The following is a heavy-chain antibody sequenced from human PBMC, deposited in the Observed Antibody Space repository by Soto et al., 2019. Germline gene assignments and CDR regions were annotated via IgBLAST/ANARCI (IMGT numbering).Heavy chain of an antibody. CDR3: ARVLGATMVRGGYYFGY. CDR1: GGSISSSNW. Sequence: SETLSLTCTVAGGSISSSNWWSSVRQPPGKGLEWIGAIHHSGSTNYNPSLKSRVTISVDKSKNQFSLKLSSVTAADTAVYYCARVLGATMVRGGYYFGYWGQGTLVTVSS. J-gene: IGHJ4*02. D-gene: IGHD3-10*01. CDR2: IHHSGST. V-gene: IGHV4-4*02.